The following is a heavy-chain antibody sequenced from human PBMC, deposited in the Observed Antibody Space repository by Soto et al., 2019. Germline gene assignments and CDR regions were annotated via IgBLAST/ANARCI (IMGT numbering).Heavy chain of an antibody. V-gene: IGHV3-15*07. J-gene: IGHJ4*02. Sequence: ESGGALVRPGESLRLSCAASGFTFSNAWMNWVRQAPGTGLELVGLIKSKTDGGTTDYATPLKARFTISRDDSKNTLFLQMNGRQAEYTALYYCATVFRVTGTMNWGQGTLVTVSS. CDR3: ATVFRVTGTMN. CDR2: IKSKTDGGTT. CDR1: GFTFSNAW. D-gene: IGHD1-7*01.